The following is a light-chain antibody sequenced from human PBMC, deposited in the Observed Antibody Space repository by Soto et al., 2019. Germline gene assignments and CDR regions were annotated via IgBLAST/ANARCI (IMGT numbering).Light chain of an antibody. V-gene: IGKV3-15*01. J-gene: IGKJ1*01. CDR1: QSVSSN. CDR2: GAS. Sequence: EIVMTQSPATLSVSLGERATLSCRASQSVSSNLAWYQQKPGQAPRLLIYGASTRATGIPARFSGSGSGTEFTLTISSLQSEDFAVYYCQQYNNWPMFGQGTKVDIK. CDR3: QQYNNWPM.